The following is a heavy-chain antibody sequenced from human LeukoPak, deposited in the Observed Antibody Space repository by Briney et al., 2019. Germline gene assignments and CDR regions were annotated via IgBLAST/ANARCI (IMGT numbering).Heavy chain of an antibody. Sequence: PSETLSLTCTVSGGSISSYYWSWIRQPPGKGLEWIGYIYYSGSTNYNPSLKSRVTISVDTSKNQFSLKLSSVTAADTAVYYCARWRFGEKFNYYYYYMDVWGKGTTVTVSS. CDR1: GGSISSYY. CDR2: IYYSGST. CDR3: ARWRFGEKFNYYYYYMDV. V-gene: IGHV4-59*01. J-gene: IGHJ6*03. D-gene: IGHD3-10*01.